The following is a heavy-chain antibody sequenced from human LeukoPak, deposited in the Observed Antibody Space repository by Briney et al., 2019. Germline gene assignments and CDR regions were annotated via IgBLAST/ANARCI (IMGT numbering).Heavy chain of an antibody. Sequence: GGSLRLSCAASGFTFSSYGMHWVRQAPGKGLEWVAVIWYDGSNKYYADSVKGRFTISRDNSKNTLYLQMNSLRAEDTAVYYCAREGALGSSIIMVRVFDYWGQGTLVTVSS. D-gene: IGHD3-10*01. J-gene: IGHJ4*02. CDR1: GFTFSSYG. CDR2: IWYDGSNK. CDR3: AREGALGSSIIMVRVFDY. V-gene: IGHV3-33*01.